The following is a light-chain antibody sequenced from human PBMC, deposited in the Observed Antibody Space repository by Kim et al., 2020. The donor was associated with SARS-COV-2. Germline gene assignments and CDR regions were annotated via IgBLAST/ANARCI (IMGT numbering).Light chain of an antibody. CDR1: KLGDKY. V-gene: IGLV3-1*01. CDR3: QAWDSSTVV. J-gene: IGLJ2*01. CDR2: QDS. Sequence: SVSAGQTASLTCYGDKLGDKYACWYQQKPGQSPVLVIYQDSKRPSGIPERFSGSNSGNTATLTISGTQAMDEADYYCQAWDSSTVVFGGGTQLTVL.